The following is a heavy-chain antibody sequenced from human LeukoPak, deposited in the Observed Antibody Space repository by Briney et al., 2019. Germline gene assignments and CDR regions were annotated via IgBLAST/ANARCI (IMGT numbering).Heavy chain of an antibody. CDR1: GFPFNTFH. D-gene: IGHD6-19*01. J-gene: IGHJ2*01. CDR2: ISGPSNTI. CDR3: ARGVHITVSGWHFDF. Sequence: GGSLRLSCAASGFPFNTFHINWVRQPPGKGLEWISFISGPSNTIYYADSVRGRFTISRDYARNSVYLHMNSLRVDDTAVYYCARGVHITVSGWHFDFWGRGAQVTVSS. V-gene: IGHV3-48*04.